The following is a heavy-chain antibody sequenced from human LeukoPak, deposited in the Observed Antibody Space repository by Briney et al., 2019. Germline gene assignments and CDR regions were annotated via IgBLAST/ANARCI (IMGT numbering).Heavy chain of an antibody. J-gene: IGHJ4*02. D-gene: IGHD6-19*01. CDR3: ARDRVGWARDPHLEY. Sequence: SQTLSLPCAISGDSVSRYSAAWNWIRQSPSRGLEWLGRTYYRSEWYNDYAVSMKRLISMNPDTSKNQFSLQLSSVTPEDTAVYYCARDRVGWARDPHLEYWGQGTLVTVSS. CDR1: GDSVSRYSAA. V-gene: IGHV6-1*01. CDR2: TYYRSEWYN.